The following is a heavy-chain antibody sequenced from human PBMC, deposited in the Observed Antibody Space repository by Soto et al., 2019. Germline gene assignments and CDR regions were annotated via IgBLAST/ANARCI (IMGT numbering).Heavy chain of an antibody. J-gene: IGHJ4*02. Sequence: QITLKESGPPLVKPTQTLTLTCTFSGFSLSSTRMAVGWIRQPPGKALEWLALIYWDDDKRYSPFLKSRLTITKDPAKNQVVLTMSTLGPVDTARYYCAHIVVAGLGYYFDYWGQGTLVTVSS. CDR3: AHIVVAGLGYYFDY. D-gene: IGHD6-19*01. CDR2: IYWDDDK. CDR1: GFSLSSTRMA. V-gene: IGHV2-5*02.